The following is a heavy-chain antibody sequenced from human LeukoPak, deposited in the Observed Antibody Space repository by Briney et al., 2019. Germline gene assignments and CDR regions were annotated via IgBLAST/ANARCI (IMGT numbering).Heavy chain of an antibody. CDR3: ARDSLSYSSSWYDLGY. Sequence: GASVKVSCKASGGTFSSYAISWVRQAPGQGLEWMGRIISIFGTANYAQKFQGRVTITTDESTSTAYMELSSLRSEDTAVYYCARDSLSYSSSWYDLGYWGQGTLVTVSS. CDR2: IISIFGTA. J-gene: IGHJ4*02. D-gene: IGHD6-13*01. V-gene: IGHV1-69*05. CDR1: GGTFSSYA.